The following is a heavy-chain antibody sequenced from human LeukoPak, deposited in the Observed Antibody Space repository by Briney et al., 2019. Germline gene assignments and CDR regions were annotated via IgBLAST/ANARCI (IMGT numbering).Heavy chain of an antibody. CDR1: GFTVSSNY. J-gene: IGHJ4*02. Sequence: GGSLRLSCAASGFTVSSNYMSWVRQAPGKGLEWVSVIYSGGSTYHADSVKGRFTISRDNSKNTLYLQMNSLRVEDTAVYYCGGSGSYYPLFDYWGQATLVTVSS. V-gene: IGHV3-66*02. CDR2: IYSGGST. CDR3: GGSGSYYPLFDY. D-gene: IGHD1-26*01.